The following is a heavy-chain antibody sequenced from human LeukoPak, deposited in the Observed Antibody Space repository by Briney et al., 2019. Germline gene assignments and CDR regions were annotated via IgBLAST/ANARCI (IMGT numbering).Heavy chain of an antibody. CDR2: IKQDGSAK. V-gene: IGHV3-7*03. Sequence: GGSLRLSCAASGFTFSDYWMHWVRQAPGKGLEWVANIKQDGSAKYYVDSVKGRFTISRDNAKNSLYLQMNSLRAEDTAVYYCARRYFDSWGQGTLVTVSS. CDR1: GFTFSDYW. CDR3: ARRYFDS. J-gene: IGHJ4*02.